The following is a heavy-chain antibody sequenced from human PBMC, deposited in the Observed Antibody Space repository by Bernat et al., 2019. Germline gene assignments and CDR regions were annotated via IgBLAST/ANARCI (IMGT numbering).Heavy chain of an antibody. Sequence: QVQLVQSGAEVKKPGASVKVSCKASGYTFTGYYMHWVRQAPGQGLEWMGWINPNSGGTNYAQKFQGRVTMTRDTSISTAYMELSRLRSDEPAVYYCARESEMATTVGWFDPWGQGTLVTVSS. CDR1: GYTFTGYY. CDR3: ARESEMATTVGWFDP. D-gene: IGHD5-24*01. V-gene: IGHV1-2*02. J-gene: IGHJ5*02. CDR2: INPNSGGT.